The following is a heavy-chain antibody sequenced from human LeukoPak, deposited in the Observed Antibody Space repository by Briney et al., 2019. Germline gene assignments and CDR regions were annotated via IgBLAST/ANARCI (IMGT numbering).Heavy chain of an antibody. V-gene: IGHV3-23*01. D-gene: IGHD3-3*01. J-gene: IGHJ4*02. CDR1: GFTFSSYA. CDR3: AKDYPGWLLYQGHYFDY. Sequence: PGGPLRLSCAASGFTFSSYAMSWVRQAPGKGLEWVSAISGSGGSTYYADSVKGRFTISRDNSKNTLYLQMNSLRAEDTAVYYCAKDYPGWLLYQGHYFDYWGQGTLVTVSS. CDR2: ISGSGGST.